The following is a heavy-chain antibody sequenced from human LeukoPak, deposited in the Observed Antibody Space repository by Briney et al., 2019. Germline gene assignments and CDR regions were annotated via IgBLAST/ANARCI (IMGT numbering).Heavy chain of an antibody. CDR2: IYTGGST. J-gene: IGHJ4*02. CDR3: ARENTGSYREFDY. CDR1: GGSISSYY. Sequence: SETLSLTCTVSGGSISSYYWSWIRQPAGKGLECIGRIYTGGSTNYNPFLKSRVTMSVDSSNNQFSLKLSSVTAADTAVYYCARENTGSYREFDYWGQGTLVTVSS. V-gene: IGHV4-4*07. D-gene: IGHD1-26*01.